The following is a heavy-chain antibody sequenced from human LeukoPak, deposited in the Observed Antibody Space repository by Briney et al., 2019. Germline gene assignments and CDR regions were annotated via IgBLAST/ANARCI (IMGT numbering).Heavy chain of an antibody. D-gene: IGHD5-18*01. CDR3: ARVLGAHRYGSIDH. CDR2: INPSSGST. J-gene: IGHJ4*02. Sequence: ASVKVSCKASGYTFTTYYMHWVRRAPGQGLEWMGIINPSSGSTSYAQKFQGRVTMTRDTSTSTVYMELSSLRSEDTAIYYCARVLGAHRYGSIDHWGQGTLVTVSS. CDR1: GYTFTTYY. V-gene: IGHV1-46*01.